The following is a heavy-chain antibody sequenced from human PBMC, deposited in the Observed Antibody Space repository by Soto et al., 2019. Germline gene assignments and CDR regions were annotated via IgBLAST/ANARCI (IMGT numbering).Heavy chain of an antibody. CDR2: ISGSGGST. CDR3: ATSPPGVPVPKGPDY. D-gene: IGHD6-19*01. J-gene: IGHJ4*02. V-gene: IGHV3-23*01. Sequence: PGGSLRLSCAASGFSFNNYAMSWVRQAPGKGLEWVSAISGSGGSTYYADSVKGRFTISRDNSKNMLFLQVDSLRAEDSALYYCATSPPGVPVPKGPDYWGQGTLVTVSS. CDR1: GFSFNNYA.